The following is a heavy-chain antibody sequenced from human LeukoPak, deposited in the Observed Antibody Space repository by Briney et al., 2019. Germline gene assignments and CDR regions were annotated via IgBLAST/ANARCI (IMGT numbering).Heavy chain of an antibody. V-gene: IGHV4-38-2*02. CDR2: IYHSGST. CDR1: GYSISSGYY. J-gene: IGHJ4*02. CDR3: AKRGGALSH. Sequence: SETLSLTCTVSGYSISSGYYWGWIRQPPGKGLEWIGSIYHSGSTYYNPSLKSRVTISVDTSKNQFSLKLSSVTAADTAIYYCAKRGGALSHWGQGTPVTVTS. D-gene: IGHD2-21*01.